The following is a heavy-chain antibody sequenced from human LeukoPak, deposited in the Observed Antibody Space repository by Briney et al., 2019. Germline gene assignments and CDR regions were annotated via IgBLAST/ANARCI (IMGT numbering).Heavy chain of an antibody. CDR1: GGSFSAYY. J-gene: IGHJ4*02. CDR2: INHSGST. V-gene: IGHV4-34*01. D-gene: IGHD2-15*01. CDR3: AKRYCGGGSCYSGFDY. Sequence: SETLSLTCAVYGGSFSAYYWSWIRQPPGKGLEWIGEINHSGSTNYNPSLKSRVTISVDTSKNQFSLKLSSVTAADTAVYYCAKRYCGGGSCYSGFDYWGQGTLVTVSS.